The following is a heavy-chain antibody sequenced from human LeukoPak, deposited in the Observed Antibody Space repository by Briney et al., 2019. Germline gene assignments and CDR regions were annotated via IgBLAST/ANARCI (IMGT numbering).Heavy chain of an antibody. V-gene: IGHV1-69*13. CDR1: GGTFSSYA. CDR3: AGSSSSSPSYFQH. CDR2: IIPIFGTA. J-gene: IGHJ1*01. D-gene: IGHD6-6*01. Sequence: SVKVACKASGGTFSSYAISWVRQAPGQGLGWMGGIIPIFGTANYAQKFQGRVTITADESTSTAYMELSSLRSEDTAVYYCAGSSSSSPSYFQHWGQGTLVTVSS.